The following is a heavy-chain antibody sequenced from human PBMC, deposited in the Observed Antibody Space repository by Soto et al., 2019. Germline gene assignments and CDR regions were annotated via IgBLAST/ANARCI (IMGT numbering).Heavy chain of an antibody. J-gene: IGHJ4*02. Sequence: SETLSLTCTVSGVSISTYYWSWIQQPPGKGLELIGYIYYSGSTYYNPSLKSRVTISVDTSKNQFSLKLSSVTAADTAVYYCASRKSSPYFDYWGQGTLVTVPS. V-gene: IGHV4-59*08. D-gene: IGHD3-10*01. CDR3: ASRKSSPYFDY. CDR2: IYYSGST. CDR1: GVSISTYY.